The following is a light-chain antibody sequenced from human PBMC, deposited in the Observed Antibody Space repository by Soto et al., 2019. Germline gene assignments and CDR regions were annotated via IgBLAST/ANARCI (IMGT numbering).Light chain of an antibody. Sequence: QAVVTQEPSLTVSPGGTVTLTCASSTGPVTSGYYPNWFQQKPGQAPRPLIYSTTNEHSWTPARFSGSLLGGKAALTLSGALPEDEAEYYCLLYYGSPQPNWVFGGGTKLTVL. J-gene: IGLJ3*02. CDR3: LLYYGSPQPNWV. V-gene: IGLV7-43*01. CDR1: TGPVTSGYY. CDR2: STT.